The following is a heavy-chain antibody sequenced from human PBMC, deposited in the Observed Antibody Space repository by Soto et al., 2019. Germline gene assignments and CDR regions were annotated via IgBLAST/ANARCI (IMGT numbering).Heavy chain of an antibody. D-gene: IGHD3-16*01. Sequence: SETLSLTCTVSGGSISSYYWSWIRQPPGKGLEWIGYIYYNVNTNYNPSLKSRVTISVDTSKNQFSLKLSSVTAADTAVYYCATQEGGGGYVYTSDPGGQGTLVPVSP. V-gene: IGHV4-59*08. CDR2: IYYNVNT. CDR3: ATQEGGGGYVYTSDP. J-gene: IGHJ5*02. CDR1: GGSISSYY.